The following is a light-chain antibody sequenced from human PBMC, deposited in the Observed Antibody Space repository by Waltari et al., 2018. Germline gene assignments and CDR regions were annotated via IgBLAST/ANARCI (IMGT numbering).Light chain of an antibody. V-gene: IGLV2-14*01. Sequence: QSALTQPASVSGSPGQSLTISCSGTSSDIGSFNFVPWYQQHPGKVPKLLIYEVTNRPSGVANRFSGSKAVNTASLTISGLQAEDEADYYCSSYTSSTTVVFGGGTKLTVL. J-gene: IGLJ2*01. CDR2: EVT. CDR1: SSDIGSFNF. CDR3: SSYTSSTTVV.